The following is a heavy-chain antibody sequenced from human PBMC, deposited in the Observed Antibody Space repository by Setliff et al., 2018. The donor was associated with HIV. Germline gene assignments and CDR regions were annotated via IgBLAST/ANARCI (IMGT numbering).Heavy chain of an antibody. CDR1: GYTFSSYD. CDR3: ARARRDSYDRGRRNHYYIDV. V-gene: IGHV1-8*02. J-gene: IGHJ6*03. Sequence: ASVKVSCKASGYTFSSYDINWVRQATGQGLEWMGWMNPNSGNTGYAQKFQGRVTMTRDTSISTAYMELNNLKFEDTAVYYCARARRDSYDRGRRNHYYIDVWGEGTTVTVS. D-gene: IGHD3-22*01. CDR2: MNPNSGNT.